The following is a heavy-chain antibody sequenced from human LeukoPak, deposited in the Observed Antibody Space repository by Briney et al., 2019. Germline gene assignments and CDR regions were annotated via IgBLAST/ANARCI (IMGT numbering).Heavy chain of an antibody. CDR3: ARVVVPAAIPILNWFDP. CDR2: IMPIFGTA. CDR1: GGTFSSYA. D-gene: IGHD2-2*02. Sequence: GASVKVSCKASGGTFSSYAISWVRQAPGQGLEWMGGIMPIFGTANYAQKFQGRVTITADESTSTAYMELSSLRSEDTAVYYCARVVVPAAIPILNWFDPWGQGTLVTVSS. V-gene: IGHV1-69*13. J-gene: IGHJ5*02.